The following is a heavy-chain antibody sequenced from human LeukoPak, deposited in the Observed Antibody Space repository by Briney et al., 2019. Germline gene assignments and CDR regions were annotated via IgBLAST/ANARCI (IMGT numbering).Heavy chain of an antibody. D-gene: IGHD6-19*01. V-gene: IGHV3-30*02. Sequence: GGSLRLSCVASGSMFGVYGMHWVRQAPGKGLEWVAFLRYDASSKFYADSVRGRFSISRDNSKSTLYLQMNSLRAEDSAIYYCAKDSYNSGWGNYFDYWGQGTLVTVSS. CDR1: GSMFGVYG. J-gene: IGHJ4*02. CDR2: LRYDASSK. CDR3: AKDSYNSGWGNYFDY.